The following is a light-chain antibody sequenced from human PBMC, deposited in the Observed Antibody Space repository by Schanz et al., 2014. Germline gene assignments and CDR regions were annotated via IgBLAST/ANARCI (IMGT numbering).Light chain of an antibody. V-gene: IGLV2-23*01. CDR1: SSDFGNYDF. J-gene: IGLJ3*02. CDR3: CSYAGTYTWV. CDR2: EGS. Sequence: QSALTQPASVSGSPGQSITISCTGTSSDFGNYDFVSWYQQHPGKAPKVMIYEGSKRPSGVSNRFSGSKSGNTASLTISGLQAEDEADYYCCSYAGTYTWVFGGGTKLTVL.